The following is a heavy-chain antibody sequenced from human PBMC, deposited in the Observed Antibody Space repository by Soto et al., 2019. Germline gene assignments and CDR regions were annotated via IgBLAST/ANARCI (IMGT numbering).Heavy chain of an antibody. CDR3: ERGRYGDY. J-gene: IGHJ4*02. Sequence: QVHLVQSGAEVKKPGASVKVSCKGSGYAFTTYGITWVRQAPGQGLEWMGWISAHNGNTNYAQKFQGRVTVTRDTSTSTAYMELRSLRSDATAVYYGERGRYGDYWGQGALVTVSS. CDR2: ISAHNGNT. CDR1: GYAFTTYG. D-gene: IGHD1-1*01. V-gene: IGHV1-18*01.